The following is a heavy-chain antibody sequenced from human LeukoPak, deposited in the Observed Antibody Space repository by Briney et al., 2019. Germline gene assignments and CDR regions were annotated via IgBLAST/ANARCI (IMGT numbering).Heavy chain of an antibody. J-gene: IGHJ5*02. CDR2: IYYSGST. D-gene: IGHD3-3*01. CDR3: ARAYDFWSGYSPWFDP. CDR1: GGSISSYY. Sequence: KTSETLSLTCTVSGGSISSYYWSWIRQPPGKGLEWIGYIYYSGSTNYNPSLKSRVTISVDTSKNQFSLKLSSVTAADTAVYYCARAYDFWSGYSPWFDPWGQGTWSPSPQ. V-gene: IGHV4-59*01.